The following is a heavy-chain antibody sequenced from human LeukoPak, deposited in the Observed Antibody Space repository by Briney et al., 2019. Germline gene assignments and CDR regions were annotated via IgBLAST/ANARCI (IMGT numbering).Heavy chain of an antibody. D-gene: IGHD5-18*01. CDR1: GDSISTYY. J-gene: IGHJ6*02. CDR3: ASEYSYPSDGMDV. Sequence: SETLSLTCTVSGDSISTYYWSWIRQPPGKGLEWIGYIYYSGSTYYNPSLKSRVTISVDTSKNQFSLKLSSVTAADTAVYYCASEYSYPSDGMDVWGQGTTVTVSS. CDR2: IYYSGST. V-gene: IGHV4-59*08.